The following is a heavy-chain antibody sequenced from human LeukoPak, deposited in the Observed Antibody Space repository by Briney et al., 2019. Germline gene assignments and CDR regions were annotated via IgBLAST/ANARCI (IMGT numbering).Heavy chain of an antibody. D-gene: IGHD2-15*01. V-gene: IGHV4-30-2*01. CDR3: ARDIGGTYCSGGSCYSEFGWFDP. CDR2: NYHSGST. CDR1: GGSISSGGYS. J-gene: IGHJ5*02. Sequence: PSETLSLTCAVSGGSISSGGYSWSWIRQPPGKGLEWIGYNYHSGSTYYNPSLKSRVTISVDRSKNQFSLKLSSVTAADTAVYYCARDIGGTYCSGGSCYSEFGWFDPWGQGTLVTVSS.